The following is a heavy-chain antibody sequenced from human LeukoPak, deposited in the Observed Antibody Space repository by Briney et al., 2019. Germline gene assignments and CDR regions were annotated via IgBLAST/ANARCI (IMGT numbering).Heavy chain of an antibody. V-gene: IGHV3-30*18. CDR1: GYTFSSYG. Sequence: GGSLRLSCAASGYTFSSYGMHWVRQAPGKGLEWVAVISYDGSNKYYADSVKGRFTISRDNSKNTLYLQMNSLRAEDTAVYYCAKDRGYLFDYWGQGTLVTVSS. CDR3: AKDRGYLFDY. D-gene: IGHD3-10*01. CDR2: ISYDGSNK. J-gene: IGHJ4*02.